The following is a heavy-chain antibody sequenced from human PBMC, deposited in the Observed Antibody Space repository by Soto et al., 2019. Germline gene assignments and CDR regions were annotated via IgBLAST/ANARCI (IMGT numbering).Heavy chain of an antibody. CDR2: IYWDDDK. D-gene: IGHD1-20*01. CDR1: GFSLSTSGVG. J-gene: IGHJ3*02. V-gene: IGHV2-5*02. Sequence: QITLKESGPTLVKPTQTLTLTCTFSGFSLSTSGVGVGWIRQPPGKALEWLALIYWDDDKRYSPSLKSRLTITKDTSKNQVVLTMTNMDPVDTATYYCAHRRTGGNWRGLDAFDIWGQGTMVTVSS. CDR3: AHRRTGGNWRGLDAFDI.